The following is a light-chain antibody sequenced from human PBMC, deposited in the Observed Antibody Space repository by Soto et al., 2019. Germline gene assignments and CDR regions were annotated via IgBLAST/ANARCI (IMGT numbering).Light chain of an antibody. J-gene: IGLJ2*01. Sequence: QSVLTQPPSASGTPGQRVTISCSGSSSNIGSNSVNWYQQLPGTAPKLLIYSNNQQPSGVPDLFSGSKSGTSASLAISGLQSEDEADYYGATWDDSLNGPVFGGGTKVTVL. CDR3: ATWDDSLNGPV. CDR1: SSNIGSNS. V-gene: IGLV1-44*01. CDR2: SNN.